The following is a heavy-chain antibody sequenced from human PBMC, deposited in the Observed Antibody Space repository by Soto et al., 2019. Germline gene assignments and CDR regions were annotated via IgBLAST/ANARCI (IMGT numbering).Heavy chain of an antibody. D-gene: IGHD3-22*01. J-gene: IGHJ4*02. V-gene: IGHV4-31*03. CDR1: GGSISSGGYY. Sequence: SETLSLTCTVSGGSISSGGYYWSWIRQHPGKGLEWIGYIYYSGSTYYNPSLKSRVTISVDTSKNQFSLKLGSVTAADTAVYYCARTYYYDSSGYSYFDYWGQGTLVTVSS. CDR2: IYYSGST. CDR3: ARTYYYDSSGYSYFDY.